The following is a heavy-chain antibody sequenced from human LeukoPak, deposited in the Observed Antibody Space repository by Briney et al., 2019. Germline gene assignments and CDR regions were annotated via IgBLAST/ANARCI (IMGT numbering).Heavy chain of an antibody. CDR1: GFTFSTYW. D-gene: IGHD2-8*01. CDR2: INQDGSQK. V-gene: IGHV3-7*01. J-gene: IGHJ4*02. Sequence: GGSLRLSCAASGFTFSTYWMSWVRQAPGKGLEWVANINQDGSQKRYVDSVQGRFTISTDKTKNSLFLQMNSLRAEDTAVYYCARLKDDVTKLDYWGQGTLVTVSS. CDR3: ARLKDDVTKLDY.